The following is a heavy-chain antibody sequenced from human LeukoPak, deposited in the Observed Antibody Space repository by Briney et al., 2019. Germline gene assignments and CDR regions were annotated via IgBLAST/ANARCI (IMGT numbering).Heavy chain of an antibody. Sequence: GGSLRLSCAASGFTFSSYEMNWVRQAPGKGLEWVSYISSSGSTIYYADSVKGRFTISRDNAKNSLYLQMNSLRAEDTAVYYCARAYSSSSAWFDPWGQGTLVTVPS. D-gene: IGHD6-6*01. CDR2: ISSSGSTI. J-gene: IGHJ5*02. V-gene: IGHV3-48*03. CDR3: ARAYSSSSAWFDP. CDR1: GFTFSSYE.